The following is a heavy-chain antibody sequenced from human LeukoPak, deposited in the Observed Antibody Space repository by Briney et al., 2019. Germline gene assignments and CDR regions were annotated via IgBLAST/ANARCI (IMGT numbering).Heavy chain of an antibody. J-gene: IGHJ6*02. Sequence: GASVKVSCKTSGGTFSSSAITWVRQAPGQGLEWMGRIIPVLNITSYAQKFQGRVTITADTSRSTVYMELSSLRSEETAVYYCARDQGLTAPPPYGLDVWGQGTTVIVSS. CDR1: GGTFSSSA. D-gene: IGHD4/OR15-4a*01. CDR3: ARDQGLTAPPPYGLDV. CDR2: IIPVLNIT. V-gene: IGHV1-69*04.